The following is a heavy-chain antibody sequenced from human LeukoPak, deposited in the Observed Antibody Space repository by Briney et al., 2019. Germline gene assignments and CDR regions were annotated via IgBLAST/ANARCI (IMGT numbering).Heavy chain of an antibody. CDR1: GGSISSSNW. J-gene: IGHJ4*02. Sequence: SETLSLTCAVSGGSISSSNWWSWVRQPPGKGLEWIGEIYHSGSTNYNPSLKSRVTISVDTSKNQFSLKLSSVTAADTAVYYCARVDYYDSSGYEFDYWGQGTLVTVSS. CDR2: IYHSGST. CDR3: ARVDYYDSSGYEFDY. V-gene: IGHV4-4*02. D-gene: IGHD3-22*01.